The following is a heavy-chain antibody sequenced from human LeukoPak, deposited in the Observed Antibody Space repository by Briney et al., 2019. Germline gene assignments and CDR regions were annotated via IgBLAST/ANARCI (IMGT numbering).Heavy chain of an antibody. V-gene: IGHV3-30*02. CDR3: AKEKCGVDAFDI. CDR2: IHSDGSDK. CDR1: GFTFSSYG. D-gene: IGHD2-8*01. J-gene: IGHJ3*02. Sequence: GGSLRLSCAASGFTFSSYGMHWVRQAPGKGLQWVTFIHSDGSDKNYADSVKGRFTISRDNSKNTVYLQMNSLRAEDTAVYYCAKEKCGVDAFDIWGQGTMVTVSS.